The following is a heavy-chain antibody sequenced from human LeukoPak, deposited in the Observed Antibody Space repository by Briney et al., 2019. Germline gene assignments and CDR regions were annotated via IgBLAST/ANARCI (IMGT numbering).Heavy chain of an antibody. Sequence: SETLSLTCTVSGGSISSGDYYWSWIRQPPGKGLEWIGYIYYSGSTYHNPSLKSRVTISVDTSKNQFSLKLSSVTAADTAVYYCAREGRFWSGYGLDYWGQGTLVTVSS. CDR3: AREGRFWSGYGLDY. V-gene: IGHV4-30-4*08. CDR1: GGSISSGDYY. J-gene: IGHJ4*02. D-gene: IGHD3-3*01. CDR2: IYYSGST.